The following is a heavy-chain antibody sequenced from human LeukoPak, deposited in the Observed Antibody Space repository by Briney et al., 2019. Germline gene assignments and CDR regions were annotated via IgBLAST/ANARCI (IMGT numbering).Heavy chain of an antibody. V-gene: IGHV4-39*01. J-gene: IGHJ6*02. D-gene: IGHD4-23*01. CDR3: ASSDYGGNSYYYYAMDV. CDR1: GGSISSSSNY. CDR2: IYYSGST. Sequence: SETLSLTCSVSGGSISSSSNYWGWIRQPPGKSLEWIGSIYYSGSTYYNPSLESRVTISVDTSKNQFSLKLSSVTAADTAVYYCASSDYGGNSYYYYAMDVWGQGTTVTVSS.